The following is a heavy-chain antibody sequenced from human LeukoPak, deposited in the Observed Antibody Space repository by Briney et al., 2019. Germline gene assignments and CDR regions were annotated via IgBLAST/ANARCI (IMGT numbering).Heavy chain of an antibody. CDR2: INHSGST. J-gene: IGHJ4*02. Sequence: SETLSLTCAVYGGSFSGYYWSWIRQPPGKGLEWIGEINHSGSTNYNPSLKSRVTISVDTSKNQFYLKLSSVTAADTAVYYCARARRIAAAGRLGFVYWGQGTLVTVSS. D-gene: IGHD6-13*01. V-gene: IGHV4-34*01. CDR1: GGSFSGYY. CDR3: ARARRIAAAGRLGFVY.